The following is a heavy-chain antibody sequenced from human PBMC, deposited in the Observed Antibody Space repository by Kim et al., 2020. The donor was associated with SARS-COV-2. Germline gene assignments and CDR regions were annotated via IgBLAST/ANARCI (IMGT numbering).Heavy chain of an antibody. CDR3: ARDWGITIFGVVTLNWFDP. CDR2: IWYDGSNK. D-gene: IGHD3-3*01. J-gene: IGHJ5*02. V-gene: IGHV3-33*01. Sequence: GSLRLSCAASGFTFSSYGMHWVRQAPGKGLEWVAVIWYDGSNKYYADSVKGRFTISRDNSKNTLYLQMNSLRAEDTAVYYCARDWGITIFGVVTLNWFDPWGQGTLVTVSS. CDR1: GFTFSSYG.